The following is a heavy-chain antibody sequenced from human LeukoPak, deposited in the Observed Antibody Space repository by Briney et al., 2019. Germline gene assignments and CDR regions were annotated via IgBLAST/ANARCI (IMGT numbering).Heavy chain of an antibody. CDR1: GFTFSSYS. CDR3: ARVPNRYGDYEYYFDY. V-gene: IGHV3-21*01. CDR2: VSSSNSHI. D-gene: IGHD4-17*01. Sequence: GGSLRLSCVASGFTFSSYSMTWVRQAPGKGLEWVSFVSSSNSHIYYADSVKGRFTISRDNARNSLYLQMNSLRAEDTAVYYCARVPNRYGDYEYYFDYWGQGTLVTVSS. J-gene: IGHJ4*02.